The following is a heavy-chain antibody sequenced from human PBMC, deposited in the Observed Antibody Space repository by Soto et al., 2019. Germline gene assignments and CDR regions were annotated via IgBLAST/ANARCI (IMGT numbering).Heavy chain of an antibody. J-gene: IGHJ3*02. Sequence: SETLSLTCTVSGGSFSTYYWNWIRQPPGKGLEWIGYMYYSGSTNYNPSFKSRVTISVDTSKNQFSLKLNSVTAADTAVYYCARDVYYYDSSGYTRGYAFDIWGQGTMVTVSS. CDR3: ARDVYYYDSSGYTRGYAFDI. CDR1: GGSFSTYY. V-gene: IGHV4-59*01. D-gene: IGHD3-22*01. CDR2: MYYSGST.